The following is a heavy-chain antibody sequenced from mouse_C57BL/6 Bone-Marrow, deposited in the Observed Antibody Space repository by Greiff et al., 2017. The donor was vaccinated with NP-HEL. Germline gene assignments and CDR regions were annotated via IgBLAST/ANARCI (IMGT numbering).Heavy chain of an antibody. CDR1: GFTFSSYG. CDR3: ARRSDAHFIMDY. V-gene: IGHV5-6*01. CDR2: ISSGGSYT. Sequence: EVQVVESGGDLVKPGGSLKLSCAASGFTFSSYGMSWVRQTPDKRLEWVATISSGGSYTYYPDSVKGRFTISRDNAKNTLYLQMSSLKSEDTAMYYCARRSDAHFIMDYWGQGTSVTVSS. J-gene: IGHJ4*01. D-gene: IGHD1-1*01.